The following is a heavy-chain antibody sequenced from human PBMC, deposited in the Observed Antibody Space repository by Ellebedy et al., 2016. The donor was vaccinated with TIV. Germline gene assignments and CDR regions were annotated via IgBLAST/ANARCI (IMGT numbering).Heavy chain of an antibody. CDR1: GFTFSSYG. V-gene: IGHV3-33*01. CDR3: ARKMTTVTTDYFDY. D-gene: IGHD4-17*01. J-gene: IGHJ4*02. Sequence: GGSLRLXXAASGFTFSSYGMHWVRQAPGKGLEWVAVIWYDGSNKYYADSVKGRFTISSDNSKNTLYLQMNSLRAEDTAVYYCARKMTTVTTDYFDYWGQGTLVTVSS. CDR2: IWYDGSNK.